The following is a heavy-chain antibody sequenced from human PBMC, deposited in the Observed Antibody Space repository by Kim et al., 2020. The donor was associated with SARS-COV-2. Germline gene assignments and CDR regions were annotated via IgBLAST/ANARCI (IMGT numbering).Heavy chain of an antibody. Sequence: SETLSLTCTVSGGSISSSSYYWGWIRQPPGKGLEWIGSIYYSGSTYYSPSLKSRVTISVDTSKNQFSLKLSSVTAADTAVYYCASSGIGEISDAFDIWGQGTMVTVSS. J-gene: IGHJ3*02. V-gene: IGHV4-39*07. CDR2: IYYSGST. D-gene: IGHD3-10*01. CDR3: ASSGIGEISDAFDI. CDR1: GGSISSSSYY.